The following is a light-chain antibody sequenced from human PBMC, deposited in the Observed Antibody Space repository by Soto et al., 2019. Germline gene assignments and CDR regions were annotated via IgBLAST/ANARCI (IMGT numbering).Light chain of an antibody. V-gene: IGLV2-14*01. J-gene: IGLJ1*01. CDR1: SSDVGGYNS. CDR2: DVG. CDR3: SSYTSSSTYV. Sequence: QSVLTQPASVSGFPGQSITFSCTGTSSDVGGYNSVSWYQQHPGKAPKLVIYDVGNRPSGVSDRFSGSKSGNTASLTISGLQAEDEAEYYCSSYTSSSTYVFGAGTKVTVL.